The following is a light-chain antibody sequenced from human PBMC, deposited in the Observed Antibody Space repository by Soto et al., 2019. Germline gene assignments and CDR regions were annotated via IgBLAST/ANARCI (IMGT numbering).Light chain of an antibody. CDR3: QHYNSYSEA. CDR1: QTISSW. V-gene: IGKV1-5*03. CDR2: KAS. J-gene: IGKJ1*01. Sequence: DSQMSQSPSTLSGSVGDRVTITCRASQTISSWLAWYQQKPGKAPKLLIYKASTLKSGVPSRFSGSGSGTEFTLTISSLQPDDFATYHCQHYNSYSEAFGQGTKVDIK.